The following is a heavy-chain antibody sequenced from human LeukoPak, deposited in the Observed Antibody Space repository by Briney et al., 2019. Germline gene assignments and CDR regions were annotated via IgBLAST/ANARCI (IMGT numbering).Heavy chain of an antibody. Sequence: SETLSLTCTVSGGSISTSSYYRGWVRQPPGKGLEWIGNIFYSGSTYYSPSLKSRVTISLDTSRNQFSLKLNSVTAADTAVYYCAKDRLGVWFGDLLFKAFDYWGQGTLVTVSS. V-gene: IGHV4-39*07. CDR2: IFYSGST. CDR1: GGSISTSSYY. D-gene: IGHD3-10*01. J-gene: IGHJ4*02. CDR3: AKDRLGVWFGDLLFKAFDY.